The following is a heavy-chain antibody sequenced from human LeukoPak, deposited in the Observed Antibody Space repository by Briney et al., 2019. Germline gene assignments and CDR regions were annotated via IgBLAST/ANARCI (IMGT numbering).Heavy chain of an antibody. Sequence: GESLKISCKGSGYSFTSYWISWVRQMPGKGLEWMGRIDPSDSYTNYSPSFQGHVTISADKSVSTAYLQWSSLKASDTAMYYCARYTTGDFDYWGQGTLVTVSS. CDR1: GYSFTSYW. V-gene: IGHV5-10-1*01. CDR3: ARYTTGDFDY. J-gene: IGHJ4*02. D-gene: IGHD1-1*01. CDR2: IDPSDSYT.